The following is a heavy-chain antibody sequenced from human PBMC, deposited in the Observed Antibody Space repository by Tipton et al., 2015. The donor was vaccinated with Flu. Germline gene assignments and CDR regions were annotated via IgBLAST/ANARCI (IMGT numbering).Heavy chain of an antibody. V-gene: IGHV4-4*02. D-gene: IGHD4-23*01. CDR3: ARDRRARTAAGGVD. CDR2: IYHSGST. CDR1: GGSISSSNW. J-gene: IGHJ4*02. Sequence: TLSLTCAVSGGSISSSNWWSWVRQPPGKGLGWIGEIYHSGSTNYNPSLKSRVTISVDKSKDQFSLKLSSVTAADTAVYYCARDRRARTAAGGVDWGQGTLVTVSS.